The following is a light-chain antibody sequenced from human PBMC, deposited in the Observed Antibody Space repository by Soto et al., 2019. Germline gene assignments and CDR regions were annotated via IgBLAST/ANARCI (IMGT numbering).Light chain of an antibody. Sequence: QTVVTQEPSFSVSPGRTVTLTCGLSSGSVSTSYYPSWYQQTPGQAPRTLIYSTNTRSSGVPDRFSGSIPGNKAALTITGAQADDESDYYCVLYMGSGIAVFGGGNQLTVL. V-gene: IGLV8-61*01. CDR2: STN. CDR3: VLYMGSGIAV. CDR1: SGSVSTSYY. J-gene: IGLJ7*01.